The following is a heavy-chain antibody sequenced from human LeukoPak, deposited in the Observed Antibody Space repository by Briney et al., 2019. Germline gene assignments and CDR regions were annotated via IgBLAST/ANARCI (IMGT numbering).Heavy chain of an antibody. J-gene: IGHJ6*03. Sequence: GGSLRLSCAASGFTFSSYAMSWVRQAPGKGLEWVSAISGSGGSTYYADFVKGRFTISRDNSKNTLYLQMNSLRAEDTAVYYCAKDGYGYYYYYMDVWGKGTTVTVSS. CDR2: ISGSGGST. V-gene: IGHV3-23*01. D-gene: IGHD1-1*01. CDR3: AKDGYGYYYYYMDV. CDR1: GFTFSSYA.